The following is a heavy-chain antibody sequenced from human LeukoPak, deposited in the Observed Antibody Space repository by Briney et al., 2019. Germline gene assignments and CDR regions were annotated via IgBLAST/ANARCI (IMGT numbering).Heavy chain of an antibody. D-gene: IGHD4/OR15-4a*01. CDR1: GISVRSNY. J-gene: IGHJ4*02. CDR2: LYSGGRA. CDR3: ARTVVITSTADYFDH. V-gene: IGHV3-53*01. Sequence: GGSLRLSGAASGISVRSNYMSWVRKAPGKGLEWVSVLYSGGRAYYADSVKGRFTISRDNSKNTLYLQMNGLRVEDTAVYYCARTVVITSTADYFDHWGQGTLVTVSS.